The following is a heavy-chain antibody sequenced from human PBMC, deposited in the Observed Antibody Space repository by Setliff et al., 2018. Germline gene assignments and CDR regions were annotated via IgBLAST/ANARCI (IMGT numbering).Heavy chain of an antibody. J-gene: IGHJ6*03. D-gene: IGHD6-6*01. CDR2: INPSSGGT. Sequence: VASVKVSCKAFRYTFNDYYIHWVRQTPGQGLEWMGRINPSSGGTDDAQNFLGRVTMTRDTAISTAYMELSRLTSDDTAVYYCARAEYTSSSLYYYMDVWGKGTTVTAP. CDR3: ARAEYTSSSLYYYMDV. V-gene: IGHV1-2*06. CDR1: RYTFNDYY.